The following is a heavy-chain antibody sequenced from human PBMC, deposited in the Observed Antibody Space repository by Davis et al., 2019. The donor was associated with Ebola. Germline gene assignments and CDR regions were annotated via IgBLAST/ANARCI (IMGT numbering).Heavy chain of an antibody. CDR2: ISSSSSYI. V-gene: IGHV3-21*01. CDR3: ARDQKQLWLLGDDWFDP. D-gene: IGHD5-18*01. J-gene: IGHJ5*02. CDR1: GFTFSSYS. Sequence: GESLKISCAASGFTFSSYSMNWVRQAPGKGLEWVSSISSSSSYIYYADSVKGRFTISRDNAKNSLYLQMNSLRAEDTAVYYCARDQKQLWLLGDDWFDPWGQGTLVTVSS.